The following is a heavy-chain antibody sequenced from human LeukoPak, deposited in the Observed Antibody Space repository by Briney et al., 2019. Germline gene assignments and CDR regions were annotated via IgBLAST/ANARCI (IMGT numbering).Heavy chain of an antibody. D-gene: IGHD4-17*01. CDR2: ISSSSSYI. CDR1: GLTFSSYS. J-gene: IGHJ5*02. CDR3: ARDSSPPDYGDTYGWFDP. V-gene: IGHV3-21*01. Sequence: GGSLILSCAASGLTFSSYSMNWVRQAPGKGLEWVSSISSSSSYIYYADSVKGRFTISRDNAKNSLYLQMNSLRAEDTAVYYCARDSSPPDYGDTYGWFDPWGQGTLVTVSS.